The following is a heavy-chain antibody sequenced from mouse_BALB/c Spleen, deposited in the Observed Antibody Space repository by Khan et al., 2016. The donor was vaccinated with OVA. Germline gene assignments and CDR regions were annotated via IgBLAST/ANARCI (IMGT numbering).Heavy chain of an antibody. Sequence: QVQLKESGPGLVAPSQSLSITCTVSGFSLSRYNIHWVRQPPGKGLEWLGMIWGGGGTDYNSTLKSRLSISKDNSKNQVFLKMNSLQTDDTAMYFCARAYYRYDGYYAMDYWGQRTSVTVSS. V-gene: IGHV2-6-4*01. CDR3: ARAYYRYDGYYAMDY. CDR2: IWGGGGT. D-gene: IGHD2-14*01. J-gene: IGHJ4*01. CDR1: GFSLSRYN.